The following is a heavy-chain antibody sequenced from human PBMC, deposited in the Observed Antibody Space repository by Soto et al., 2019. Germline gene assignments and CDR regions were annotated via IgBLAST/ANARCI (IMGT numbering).Heavy chain of an antibody. CDR1: GDSISSGGYS. CDR2: TYLSGGA. V-gene: IGHV4-30-2*01. J-gene: IGHJ4*02. CDR3: ARDSRSGYYFDN. Sequence: QLQLQESGSGLVKPSQTLSLTCVVSGDSISSGGYSWNWIRQPPGKALEWIGHTYLSGGALYNPSLDSRVTISVDKSKNHFSLRLTSVTAADTAVYYCARDSRSGYYFDNWGQGTLVTVSS. D-gene: IGHD3-22*01.